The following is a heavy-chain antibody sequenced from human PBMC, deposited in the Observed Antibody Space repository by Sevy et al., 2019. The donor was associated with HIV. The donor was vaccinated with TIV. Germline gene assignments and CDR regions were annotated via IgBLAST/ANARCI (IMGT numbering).Heavy chain of an antibody. Sequence: QLGGSLRLSCAASGFTFSSFGMHWVRQAPGKGLEWLAVIWFDGSNTYYADSVRGRFTISRDIAKNTLHLQMNSLRAEDTAAYYCARDLEFYDHGDYGPAFMPDFWGHGTLVTVSS. CDR2: IWFDGSNT. CDR3: ARDLEFYDHGDYGPAFMPDF. J-gene: IGHJ4*01. CDR1: GFTFSSFG. V-gene: IGHV3-33*01. D-gene: IGHD4-17*01.